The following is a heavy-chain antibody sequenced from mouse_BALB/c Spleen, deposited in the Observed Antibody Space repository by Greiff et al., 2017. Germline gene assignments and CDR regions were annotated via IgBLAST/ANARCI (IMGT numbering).Heavy chain of an antibody. CDR1: GYTFTSYW. CDR2: INPSTGYT. CDR3: ARLESYYFDY. J-gene: IGHJ2*01. Sequence: QVQLQQSGAELVKPGASVKMSCKASGYTFTSYWMHWVKQRPGQGLEWIGYINPSTGYTEYNQKFKDKATLTADKSSSTAYMQLSSLTSEDSAVYYCARLESYYFDYWGQGTTLTVSS. V-gene: IGHV1S26*01.